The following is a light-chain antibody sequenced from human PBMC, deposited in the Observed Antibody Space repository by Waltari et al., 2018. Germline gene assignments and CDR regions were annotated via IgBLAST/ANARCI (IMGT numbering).Light chain of an antibody. Sequence: SYELTHPPSVSVSPGQTASITCSGDQLGDKYACWYQQKPGPAPVLVIYQDSKRPSGIPERFSGSNSGNTATLTISGTQPMDEADYYCQAWDSSVVFGGGTKLTVL. J-gene: IGLJ2*01. CDR3: QAWDSSVV. V-gene: IGLV3-1*01. CDR2: QDS. CDR1: QLGDKY.